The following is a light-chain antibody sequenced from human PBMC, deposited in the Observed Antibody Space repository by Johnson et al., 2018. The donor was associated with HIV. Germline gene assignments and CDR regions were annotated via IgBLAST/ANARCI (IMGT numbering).Light chain of an antibody. CDR3: GTWDSSLRAGF. J-gene: IGLJ1*01. CDR1: RSNIGNNY. CDR2: QDS. V-gene: IGLV1-51*02. Sequence: QSVLTQPPSVSAAPGQRVTISCSGGRSNIGNNYVSWYQQFPGAAPKLLIYQDSKRPSGIPDRFSGSKSGTSATLGITGLQTGDEADYYCGTWDSSLRAGFFGTGTKVTVL.